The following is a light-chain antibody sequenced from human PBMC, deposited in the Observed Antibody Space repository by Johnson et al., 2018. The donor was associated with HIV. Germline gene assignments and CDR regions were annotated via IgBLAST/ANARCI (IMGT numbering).Light chain of an antibody. V-gene: IGLV1-51*01. J-gene: IGLJ1*01. Sequence: QSVLTQPPSVSAAPGQKVTISCSGSSSNIGNNYVSWYQQLQGTAPKLLIYDNNKRPSGIPDRFSGSKSGTSATLGITGLQTGDEADYYCGTWDSSLSYVFGTGTKVTVL. CDR3: GTWDSSLSYV. CDR1: SSNIGNNY. CDR2: DNN.